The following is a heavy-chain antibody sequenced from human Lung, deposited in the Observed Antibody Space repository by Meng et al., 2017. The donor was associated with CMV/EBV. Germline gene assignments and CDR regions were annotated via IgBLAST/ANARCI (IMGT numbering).Heavy chain of an antibody. CDR2: INPNSGDE. D-gene: IGHD5-12*01. Sequence: ASVXVSXKASGYVFTGYYIHWVRQAPGQGLEWMGWINPNSGDEAYAQGFQGRVTMTRDTSISKFYMKLRRLASDDTALYYCASALGFELLVNGAFDVWGQGXKVTVSS. CDR1: GYVFTGYY. J-gene: IGHJ3*01. V-gene: IGHV1-2*02. CDR3: ASALGFELLVNGAFDV.